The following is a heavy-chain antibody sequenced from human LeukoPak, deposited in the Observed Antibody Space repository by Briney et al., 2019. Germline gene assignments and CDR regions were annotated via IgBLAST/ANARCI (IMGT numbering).Heavy chain of an antibody. CDR2: ISSDGYTE. J-gene: IGHJ4*02. D-gene: IGHD6-19*01. Sequence: GGSLRLSCAASGFTFSSYGMHWVRQAPGKGLEWVAVISSDGYTEYYADSVKGRFTISRDNSQNTLYLQMNSLRAEDTAVYYCAKEIAVADYFDYWGQGTLVTVSS. CDR1: GFTFSSYG. V-gene: IGHV3-30*18. CDR3: AKEIAVADYFDY.